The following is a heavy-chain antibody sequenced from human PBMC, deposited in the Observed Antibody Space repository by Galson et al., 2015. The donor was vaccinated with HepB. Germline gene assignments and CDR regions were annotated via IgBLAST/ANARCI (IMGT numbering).Heavy chain of an antibody. V-gene: IGHV3-11*06. D-gene: IGHD1-26*01. Sequence: SLRLSCAASGFTFSDYYMSWIRQAPGKGLEWVSYISSSSSHTNYADSVKGRFTIPRDNDKNSLYLQMNSLRAEDTAVYYCARGGSYEVDYWGQGTLVTVSS. CDR1: GFTFSDYY. CDR3: ARGGSYEVDY. CDR2: ISSSSSHT. J-gene: IGHJ4*02.